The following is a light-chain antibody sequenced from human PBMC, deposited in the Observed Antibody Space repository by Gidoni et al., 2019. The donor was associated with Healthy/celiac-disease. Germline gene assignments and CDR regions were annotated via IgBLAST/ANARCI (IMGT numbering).Light chain of an antibody. V-gene: IGLV3-9*01. CDR1: NTGSKN. J-gene: IGLJ3*02. CDR3: QVWDSSPSV. Sequence: SYELTQPLSVSVALGQTARLTCGGNNTGSKNVHWYKQKPGRDPVLVIYRDSNRPSGMPERFSGSNSGNTATLTISRAQAGYEADYYCQVWDSSPSVFGGGTKLTVL. CDR2: RDS.